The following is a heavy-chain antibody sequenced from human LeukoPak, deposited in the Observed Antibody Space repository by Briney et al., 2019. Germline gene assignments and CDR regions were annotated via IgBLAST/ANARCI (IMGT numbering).Heavy chain of an antibody. Sequence: SETLSLTCTVSGGSISSGSYYWSWIRQPAGKGLEWIGRIYTSGSTNYNPSLKSRVTISVDTSKNQFSLKLSSVTAADTAVYYCARGVVVPAAHFDYWGQGTLVSVPS. CDR2: IYTSGST. CDR1: GGSISSGSYY. J-gene: IGHJ4*02. V-gene: IGHV4-61*02. CDR3: ARGVVVPAAHFDY. D-gene: IGHD2-2*01.